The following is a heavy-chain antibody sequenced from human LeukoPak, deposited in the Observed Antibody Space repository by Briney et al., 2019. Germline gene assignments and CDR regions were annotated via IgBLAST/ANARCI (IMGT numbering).Heavy chain of an antibody. J-gene: IGHJ4*02. CDR3: ARDSYGGVDY. Sequence: PSETLSLTCTVSGGSISSSSYYWGWIRQPPGKGLEWIGSIYYSGSTYYNPSLKSRVTISVDRSKNQFSLKLSSVTAADTAVYYCARDSYGGVDYWGQGTLVTVSS. D-gene: IGHD2-21*01. CDR2: IYYSGST. V-gene: IGHV4-39*07. CDR1: GGSISSSSYY.